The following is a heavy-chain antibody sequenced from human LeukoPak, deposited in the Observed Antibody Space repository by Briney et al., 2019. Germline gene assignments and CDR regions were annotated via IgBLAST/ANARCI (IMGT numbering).Heavy chain of an antibody. CDR2: IVVGRGNT. D-gene: IGHD3-10*01. V-gene: IGHV1-58*01. Sequence: GASVKVSCKASGFTFTNSAVQWVRQARGQRLEWIGWIVVGRGNTNYAQKFQERVTITRDMSTSTAYMELSSLRSEDTAVYYCAAGQVRGVIRYYYYYGMDVWGQGTTATVSS. CDR3: AAGQVRGVIRYYYYYGMDV. CDR1: GFTFTNSA. J-gene: IGHJ6*02.